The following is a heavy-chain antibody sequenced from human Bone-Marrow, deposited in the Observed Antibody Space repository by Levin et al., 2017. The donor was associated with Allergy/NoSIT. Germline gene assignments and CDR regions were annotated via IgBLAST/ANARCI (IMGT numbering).Heavy chain of an antibody. CDR1: GFTFGNYA. J-gene: IGHJ4*02. D-gene: IGHD3-22*01. V-gene: IGHV3-30*04. CDR2: ISYDGSNK. Sequence: GGSLRLSCTASGFTFGNYAIHWVRQAPGKGLEWVSIISYDGSNKYYADSVKGRFTVSRDNSKNTLSLQMDSLRVEDTAVYYCATTAGRRDDTTGYYLGLDYWGQGTLVSVSA. CDR3: ATTAGRRDDTTGYYLGLDY.